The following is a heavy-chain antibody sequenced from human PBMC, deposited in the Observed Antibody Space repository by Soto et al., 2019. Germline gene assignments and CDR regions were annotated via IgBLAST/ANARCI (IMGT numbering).Heavy chain of an antibody. CDR1: GAPVTGKA. J-gene: IGHJ3*02. D-gene: IGHD4-17*01. CDR2: IFPMFGTQPYPQKSRAGGTIPRFGTP. Sequence: QVQLEQSGAEVKKAGSPGRVPCRPLGAPVTGKAIGGFRKPLGKGLEGRGGIFPMFGTQPYPQKSRAGGTIPRFGTPTYAQKFQAGVTISAEESTSTVYLDLSSLRSEDTAVYYCARSRNVAEFNDYGGNYHGFDIWGQGTMVTVSS. CDR3: ARSRNVAEFNDYGGNYHGFDI. V-gene: IGHV1-69*01.